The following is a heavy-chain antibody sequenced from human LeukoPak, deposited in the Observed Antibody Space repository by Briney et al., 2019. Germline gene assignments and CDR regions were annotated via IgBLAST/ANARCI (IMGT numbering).Heavy chain of an antibody. D-gene: IGHD5-12*01. CDR2: INPNTNGI. V-gene: IGHV1-2*02. Sequence: ASVKVSCKASGYTISDYFMHWVRQAPGQGLEWMGWINPNTNGINYAQKFQGRVIMTRDTSINTAYMELRSLTSDDTAIYYCASPRYRGHEPFDFWGQGTLVTVST. J-gene: IGHJ4*02. CDR3: ASPRYRGHEPFDF. CDR1: GYTISDYF.